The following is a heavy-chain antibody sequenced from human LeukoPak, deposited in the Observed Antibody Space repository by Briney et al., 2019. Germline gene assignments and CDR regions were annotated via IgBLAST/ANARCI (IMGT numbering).Heavy chain of an antibody. D-gene: IGHD3-10*01. J-gene: IGHJ5*02. CDR2: ISSSGSTI. Sequence: GGSLRLSCAASGFTFSSYEMNWVRQAPGKGLEWVSYISSSGSTIYYADSVKGRFTISRDNAKNSLYLQMNSLRAEDTAVYYCARVRKTMVRGVIPWFDPWGQGTLVTVSS. CDR1: GFTFSSYE. CDR3: ARVRKTMVRGVIPWFDP. V-gene: IGHV3-48*03.